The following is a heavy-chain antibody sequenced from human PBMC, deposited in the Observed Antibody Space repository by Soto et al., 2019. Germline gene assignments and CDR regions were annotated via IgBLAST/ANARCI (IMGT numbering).Heavy chain of an antibody. CDR2: ISAYNGNT. D-gene: IGHD2-2*01. Sequence: ASVKVSCKASGYTFTSYGISWVRQAPGQGLEWMGWISAYNGNTNYAQKLQGRVTMTTDTSTSTAYMELRSLRSDDTAVYYCARDNSERAIVVVPAADHYYYYYGMDVWGQGTTVTVSS. CDR3: ARDNSERAIVVVPAADHYYYYYGMDV. CDR1: GYTFTSYG. V-gene: IGHV1-18*01. J-gene: IGHJ6*02.